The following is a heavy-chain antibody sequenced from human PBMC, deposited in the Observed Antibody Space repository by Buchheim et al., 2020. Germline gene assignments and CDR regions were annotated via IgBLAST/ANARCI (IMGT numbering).Heavy chain of an antibody. D-gene: IGHD1-26*01. V-gene: IGHV1-46*03. CDR3: AAGPETGSYYSKYYYGMDV. CDR1: GYTFTSYY. Sequence: QVQLVQSGAEVKKPGASVKVSCKASGYTFTSYYMHWVRQAPGQGLEWMGIINPSSGSTSYAQKFQGRVTMTRDTSTSTAYMELNSLRSEDTAVYYCAAGPETGSYYSKYYYGMDVWGQGTT. J-gene: IGHJ6*02. CDR2: INPSSGST.